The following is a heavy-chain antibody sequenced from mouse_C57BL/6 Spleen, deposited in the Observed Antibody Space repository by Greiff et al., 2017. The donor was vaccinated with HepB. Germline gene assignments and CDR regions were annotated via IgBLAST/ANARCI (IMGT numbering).Heavy chain of an antibody. Sequence: DVLLVESGGDLVKPGGSLKLSCAASGFTFSSYGMSWVRQTPDKRLEWVATISSGGSYTYYPDSVKGRVTISRDKTKNTLYLQLSSLKSEDTAMYNCAREGGTTVYYAMDYWGQGTSVTVSS. CDR1: GFTFSSYG. CDR2: ISSGGSYT. V-gene: IGHV5-6*01. D-gene: IGHD1-1*01. J-gene: IGHJ4*01. CDR3: AREGGTTVYYAMDY.